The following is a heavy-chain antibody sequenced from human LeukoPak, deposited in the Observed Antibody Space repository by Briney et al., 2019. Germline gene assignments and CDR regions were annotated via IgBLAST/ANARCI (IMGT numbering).Heavy chain of an antibody. CDR3: AAWGLHNY. CDR2: IDLGGSAK. CDR1: GFTVSSNY. J-gene: IGHJ4*02. D-gene: IGHD7-27*01. Sequence: PGGSLRLSCAASGFTVSSNYMSWVRQAPGKGPEWVANIDLGGSAKSYVDSVKGRCTISRDNANNSLYLQMNSLRVEDTAVYYCAAWGLHNYWGQGTLVTVSS. V-gene: IGHV3-7*01.